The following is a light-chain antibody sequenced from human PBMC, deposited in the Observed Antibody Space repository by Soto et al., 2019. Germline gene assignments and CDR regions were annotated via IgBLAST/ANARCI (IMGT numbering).Light chain of an antibody. J-gene: IGKJ1*01. V-gene: IGKV1-5*01. Sequence: DIQMTQSPSTLSASVLYTVTVTCRSSQSVSGWLALYQQKPGEAPKLLIYGASSRATGIPDRFSGSGSGTDFTLTISRLEPEDFAVYYCQQYGSSPRTFGQGTKVDIK. CDR1: QSVSGW. CDR3: QQYGSSPRT. CDR2: GAS.